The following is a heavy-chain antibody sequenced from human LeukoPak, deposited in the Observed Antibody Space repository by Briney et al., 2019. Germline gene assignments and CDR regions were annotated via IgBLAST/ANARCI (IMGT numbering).Heavy chain of an antibody. D-gene: IGHD2-15*01. CDR1: GGSISSSSYY. J-gene: IGHJ5*02. CDR2: IYYSGST. Sequence: SETLSLTCTVSGGSISSSSYYWGWIRQPPGKGLEWIGSIYYSGSTYYNPSLKSRVTISVDTSKNQFSLKLSSVTAADTAVYYCAGNPHCSGGSCYPGNWFDPWGQGTLVTVSS. V-gene: IGHV4-39*07. CDR3: AGNPHCSGGSCYPGNWFDP.